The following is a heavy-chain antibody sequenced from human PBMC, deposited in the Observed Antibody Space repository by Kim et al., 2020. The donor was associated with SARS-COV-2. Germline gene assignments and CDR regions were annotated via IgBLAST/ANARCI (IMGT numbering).Heavy chain of an antibody. V-gene: IGHV4-30-4*01. CDR3: ARAPGIAAAGTFLYYFDY. Sequence: SETLSLTCTVSGGSISSGDYYWSWIRQPPGKGLEWIGYIYYSGSTYYNPSLKSRVTISVDTSKNKFSLKLSSVTAADTAVYYCARAPGIAAAGTFLYYFDYWSRGTLVTVST. CDR1: GGSISSGDYY. J-gene: IGHJ4*02. CDR2: IYYSGST. D-gene: IGHD6-13*01.